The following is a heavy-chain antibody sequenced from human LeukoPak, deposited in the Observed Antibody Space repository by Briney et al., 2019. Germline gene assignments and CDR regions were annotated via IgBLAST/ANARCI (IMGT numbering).Heavy chain of an antibody. Sequence: GGSLRLSCAASGFTFSIYGMHWVRQSRGKGLVGVAVMSYDGSNKYYAYSVKGRFTISRDNSKNTLYLQMNSLRAEDTAVYYCAKDRLRIVVVVAANFDYWGQGTLVTVSS. CDR3: AKDRLRIVVVVAANFDY. V-gene: IGHV3-30*18. CDR1: GFTFSIYG. J-gene: IGHJ4*02. CDR2: MSYDGSNK. D-gene: IGHD2-15*01.